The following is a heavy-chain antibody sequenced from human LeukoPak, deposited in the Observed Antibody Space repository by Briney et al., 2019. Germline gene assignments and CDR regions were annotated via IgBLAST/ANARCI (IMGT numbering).Heavy chain of an antibody. V-gene: IGHV4-59*12. CDR3: ARESYWAADCYSGFDF. CDR2: IYYIGST. J-gene: IGHJ4*02. CDR1: GGSINSYY. Sequence: SETLSLTCTVSGGSINSYYWSWIRQPPGKGLEWIGYIYYIGSTNYNPSLKSRVTISVDTSKNQFSLKLSSVTAADTAVYYCARESYWAADCYSGFDFWGQGTLVTVSS. D-gene: IGHD2-21*02.